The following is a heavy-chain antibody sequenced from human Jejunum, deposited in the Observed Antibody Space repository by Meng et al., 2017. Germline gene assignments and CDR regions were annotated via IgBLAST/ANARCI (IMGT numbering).Heavy chain of an antibody. Sequence: GGSLRLSCAASGFKFSSHSMDWVRQAPGKGLEWVATITSSSRYIEYADSVKGRFTVSRDNAKNSMFLQMDSLRAEDTAVYYCARDDPSTYCTSASCYGSSDYWGQGTRVTGAS. V-gene: IGHV3-21*01. D-gene: IGHD2-2*01. J-gene: IGHJ4*02. CDR1: GFKFSSHS. CDR2: ITSSSRYI. CDR3: ARDDPSTYCTSASCYGSSDY.